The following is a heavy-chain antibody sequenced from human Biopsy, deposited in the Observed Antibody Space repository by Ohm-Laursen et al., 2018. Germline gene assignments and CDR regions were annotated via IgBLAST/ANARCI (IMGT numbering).Heavy chain of an antibody. CDR3: ARMPHFDY. CDR2: ISYTGGI. J-gene: IGHJ4*02. D-gene: IGHD2-2*01. V-gene: IGHV4-59*01. Sequence: GTLSLTCTVSGGSISGYHWSWIRKSPGKGLEWLAYISYTGGITSNPSLNGRVTTSLDTSKNQFSLRLIYVTAADTAVYYCARMPHFDYWGQGILVTVSS. CDR1: GGSISGYH.